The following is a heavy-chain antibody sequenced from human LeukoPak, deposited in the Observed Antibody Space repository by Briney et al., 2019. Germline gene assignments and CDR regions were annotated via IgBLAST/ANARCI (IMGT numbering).Heavy chain of an antibody. J-gene: IGHJ4*02. Sequence: PGGSLRLSCAASGLTFSSDWMHWVRQVPGKGLVWVSRINSDASTINYADSVKGRFTISRDNAKNTLYLQMNNLRAEDTAVYYCAKVGVGTAIYWGQGTLVTVSS. CDR3: AKVGVGTAIY. CDR2: INSDASTI. D-gene: IGHD5-18*01. CDR1: GLTFSSDW. V-gene: IGHV3-74*01.